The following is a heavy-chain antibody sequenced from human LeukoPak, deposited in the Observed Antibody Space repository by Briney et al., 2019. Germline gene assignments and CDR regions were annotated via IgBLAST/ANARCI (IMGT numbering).Heavy chain of an antibody. V-gene: IGHV3-66*01. CDR3: ATQSWGSRAFDY. D-gene: IGHD7-27*01. Sequence: GGSLRLSCAVSGFTVSSSHMSWVRQAPGKGLEWGSVLYSGGNTFYEDSVKGRFTISRDNSKNTLYLQMNSLRAEDTAVYYCATQSWGSRAFDYWGQGTLVTVSS. CDR1: GFTVSSSH. CDR2: LYSGGNT. J-gene: IGHJ4*02.